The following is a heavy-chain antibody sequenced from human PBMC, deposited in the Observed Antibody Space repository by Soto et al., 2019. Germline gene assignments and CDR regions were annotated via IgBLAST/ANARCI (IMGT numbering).Heavy chain of an antibody. D-gene: IGHD5-12*01. CDR1: GGSISSGGYY. Sequence: QVQLQESGPGLVKPSQTLSLTCTVSGGSISSGGYYWSWIRQHPGKGLEWIGYIYYSGSTYYNPSLKSRVTISVDTSKNQFSLKLSSVTAADTAVYYCARETVDIVATSPSGWFDPWGQGNLVTVSS. CDR3: ARETVDIVATSPSGWFDP. CDR2: IYYSGST. J-gene: IGHJ5*02. V-gene: IGHV4-31*03.